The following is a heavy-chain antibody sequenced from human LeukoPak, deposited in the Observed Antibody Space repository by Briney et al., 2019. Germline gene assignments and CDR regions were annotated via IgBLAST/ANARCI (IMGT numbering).Heavy chain of an antibody. J-gene: IGHJ6*02. CDR3: ARLEYVLDGMDV. Sequence: ASVKVSSKASGYTFTGYYMHWGGQAPGQGLDGMGWINPNSGGTNYAQKFQGRVTMTRDTSISTAYMELSRLRSDDTAVYYCARLEYVLDGMDVWGQGTTVTVSS. D-gene: IGHD2/OR15-2a*01. CDR2: INPNSGGT. CDR1: GYTFTGYY. V-gene: IGHV1-2*02.